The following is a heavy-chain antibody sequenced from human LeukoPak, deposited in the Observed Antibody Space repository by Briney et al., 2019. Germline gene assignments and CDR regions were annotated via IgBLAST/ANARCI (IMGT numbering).Heavy chain of an antibody. CDR1: GGSISSYY. J-gene: IGHJ4*02. V-gene: IGHV4-59*12. Sequence: SETLSLTCTVSGGSISSYYWSWIRQPPRKGLEWIGYIYYSGSTNYNPSLKSRVTISVDTSKNQFSLKLSSVTAADTAVYYCAREITGYYDSSGYSPTCYFDYWGQGTLVTVSS. CDR3: AREITGYYDSSGYSPTCYFDY. D-gene: IGHD3-22*01. CDR2: IYYSGST.